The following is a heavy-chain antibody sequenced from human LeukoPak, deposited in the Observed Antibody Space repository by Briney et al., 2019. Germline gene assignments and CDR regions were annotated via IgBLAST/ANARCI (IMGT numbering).Heavy chain of an antibody. J-gene: IGHJ3*02. CDR3: ARVEWLRFGLDAFDI. CDR1: GGSISSSSYY. D-gene: IGHD5-12*01. V-gene: IGHV4-39*07. Sequence: SETLSLTCSVSGGSISSSSYYWGWLRQPPGKGLEWIGSIYYSGSTYYNPSLKTRVTISVSTTKDQFSLKLSSVTAADTAVYYGARVEWLRFGLDAFDIWGQGTMVTVSS. CDR2: IYYSGST.